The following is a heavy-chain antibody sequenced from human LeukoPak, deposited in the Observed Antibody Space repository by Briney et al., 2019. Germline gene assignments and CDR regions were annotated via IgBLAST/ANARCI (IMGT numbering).Heavy chain of an antibody. Sequence: SETLSLTCTVSDGSISSGGYYWSWIRQPPGKGLEWIGNVYRTGSTYYNPSLTSRVTISIDTSKNQFSLKLSSVTAADTAVYYCARDLSITMIRGVTFDYWGQGALVTVSS. J-gene: IGHJ4*02. D-gene: IGHD3-10*01. V-gene: IGHV4-39*07. CDR1: DGSISSGGYY. CDR2: VYRTGST. CDR3: ARDLSITMIRGVTFDY.